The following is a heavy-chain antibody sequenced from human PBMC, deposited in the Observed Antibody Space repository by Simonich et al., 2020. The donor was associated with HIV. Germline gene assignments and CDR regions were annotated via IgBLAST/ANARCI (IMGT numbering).Heavy chain of an antibody. D-gene: IGHD6-6*01. Sequence: EVQLVESGGGLVQPGRSLRLSCAASGFTFGDYAMHWVRQAPGKGMGWVSGFSWNSGSIGYADSVKGRFTISRDNAKNSLYLQMNSLRAEDMALYYCAKDRYSSSSGSFDYCGQGTLVTVSS. V-gene: IGHV3-9*03. CDR3: AKDRYSSSSGSFDY. J-gene: IGHJ4*02. CDR1: GFTFGDYA. CDR2: FSWNSGSI.